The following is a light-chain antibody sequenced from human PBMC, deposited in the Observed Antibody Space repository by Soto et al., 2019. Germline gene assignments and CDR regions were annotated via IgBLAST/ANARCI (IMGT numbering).Light chain of an antibody. J-gene: IGKJ1*01. CDR1: QSVSSSY. CDR2: GAS. V-gene: IGKV3-20*01. Sequence: EIVLTQSPGTLSLSPGERATLSCRASQSVSSSYLVWYQQKPGQAPRLLMYGASNRATGIPDRFSGSGSGTDFTLTISRLEREDFAVYYCQLYGSSSWTFGQGTKVEIK. CDR3: QLYGSSSWT.